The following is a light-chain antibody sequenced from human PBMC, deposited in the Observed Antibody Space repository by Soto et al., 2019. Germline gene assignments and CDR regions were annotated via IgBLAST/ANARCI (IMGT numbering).Light chain of an antibody. J-gene: IGLJ1*01. CDR1: SSNIGTNA. CDR3: AAWDDSLNGYV. Sequence: QSVLTQPPSASGTPGQRVTISCSGGSSNIGTNAVNWYQQLPRTAPKLLIYNNNQRPSGVPDRFSGSKSGTSASLAISGLQSEDKADYYCAAWDDSLNGYVFGTGTKLTVL. CDR2: NNN. V-gene: IGLV1-44*01.